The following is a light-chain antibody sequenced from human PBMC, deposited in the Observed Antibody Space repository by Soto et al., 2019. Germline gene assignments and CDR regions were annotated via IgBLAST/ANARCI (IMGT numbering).Light chain of an antibody. J-gene: IGKJ3*01. Sequence: EIVLTQSPATLSLSPGERATLSCRASQSVSSYLAWYQQKPGQAPRLLIYGASTRATGIPARFSGSGSGTEFTLTISSLQSEDFAVYYCQQRSNWLLTFGPGTKVDIK. CDR1: QSVSSY. CDR3: QQRSNWLLT. V-gene: IGKV3-11*01. CDR2: GAS.